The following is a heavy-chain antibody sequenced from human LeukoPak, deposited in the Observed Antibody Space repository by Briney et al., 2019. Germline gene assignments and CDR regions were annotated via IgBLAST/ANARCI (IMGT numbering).Heavy chain of an antibody. CDR1: GFTFSSYW. CDR3: ARDPNYYDSSGYYFDY. V-gene: IGHV3-7*01. D-gene: IGHD3-22*01. Sequence: PGGSLRLSXAASGFTFSSYWMSWVRQAPGKGLEWVANIKQDGSEKYYVDSVKGRFTISRDNAKNSLYLQMNSLRAEDTAVYYCARDPNYYDSSGYYFDYWGQGTLVTVSS. CDR2: IKQDGSEK. J-gene: IGHJ4*02.